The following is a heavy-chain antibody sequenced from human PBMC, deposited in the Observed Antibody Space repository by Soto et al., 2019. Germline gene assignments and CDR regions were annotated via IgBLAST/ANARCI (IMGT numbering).Heavy chain of an antibody. V-gene: IGHV1-69*01. J-gene: IGHJ4*02. Sequence: QVQLVQSGAEVKKPGSSVKVSCKASGGSFKNYAITWVRQAPGQGLEWVGGIIPIFGTANYAQGFQGRLTITADESTSSAYMALRSLRSEDTAVYYCARDRGWLQPRNYFDYWGQGTLVTVSS. D-gene: IGHD5-12*01. CDR1: GGSFKNYA. CDR3: ARDRGWLQPRNYFDY. CDR2: IIPIFGTA.